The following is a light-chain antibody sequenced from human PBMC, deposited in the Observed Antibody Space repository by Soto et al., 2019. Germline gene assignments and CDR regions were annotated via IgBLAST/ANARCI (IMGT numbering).Light chain of an antibody. Sequence: DIQMTQSPSSLSASVGDRVTITCQASQDISNYLNWYQQKPGKAPKLLVYGASSLETGVPSRFRGSGSGTDFTLTISSLEPEDFAVYYCQHRDNWPPGATFGGGTKVEIK. J-gene: IGKJ4*01. V-gene: IGKV1-33*01. CDR1: QDISNY. CDR3: QHRDNWPPGAT. CDR2: GAS.